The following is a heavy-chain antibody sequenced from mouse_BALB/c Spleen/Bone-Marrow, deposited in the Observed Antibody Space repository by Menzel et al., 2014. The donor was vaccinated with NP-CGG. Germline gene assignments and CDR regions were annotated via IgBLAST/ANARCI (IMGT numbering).Heavy chain of an antibody. J-gene: IGHJ2*01. CDR1: RFTFSSYG. CDR2: ISSGGSYT. D-gene: IGHD2-4*01. CDR3: ARQTYYDYDGYFDY. Sequence: EVQGVESGGDLVKPGGSLKLSCAASRFTFSSYGMSWVRQTPDKRLEWVATISSGGSYTYYPDSVKGRFTISRDNAKNTLYLQMSSLKSEDTAMYYCARQTYYDYDGYFDYWGQGTTLTVSS. V-gene: IGHV5-6*01.